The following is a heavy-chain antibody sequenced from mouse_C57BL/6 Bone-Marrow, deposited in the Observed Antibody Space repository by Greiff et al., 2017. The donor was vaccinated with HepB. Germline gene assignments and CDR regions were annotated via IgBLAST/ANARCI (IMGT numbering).Heavy chain of an antibody. CDR1: GYTFTDYE. J-gene: IGHJ1*03. V-gene: IGHV1-15*01. CDR2: IDPETGGT. Sequence: VKLQQSGAELVRPGASVTLSCKASGYTFTDYEMHWVKQTPVHGLEWIGAIDPETGGTAYNQKFKGKAILTADKSSSTAYMELRSLTSEDSAVYYCTRFFAVWGTGTTVTVSS. CDR3: TRFFAV.